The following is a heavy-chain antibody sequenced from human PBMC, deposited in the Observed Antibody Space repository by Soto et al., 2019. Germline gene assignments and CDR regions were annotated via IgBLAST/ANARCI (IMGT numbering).Heavy chain of an antibody. V-gene: IGHV1-69*01. CDR1: GGTFSSYA. Sequence: QVQLVQSGAEVKKPGSSVKVSCKASGGTFSSYAISWVRQAPGQGLEWMGGIIPIFGTANYAQKFQGRVTITADESTSTAYMELSSLRSEDTAVYYCARVGCSNSKCYTRGMDVWGQGTTVTVSS. D-gene: IGHD2-2*01. J-gene: IGHJ6*02. CDR2: IIPIFGTA. CDR3: ARVGCSNSKCYTRGMDV.